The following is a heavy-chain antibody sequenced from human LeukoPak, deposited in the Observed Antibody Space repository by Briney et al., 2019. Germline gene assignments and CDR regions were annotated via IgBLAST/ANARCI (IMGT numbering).Heavy chain of an antibody. V-gene: IGHV1-2*02. CDR2: INLHSADT. D-gene: IGHD5-18*01. CDR3: ARGYTYGACGY. J-gene: IGHJ4*02. CDR1: GYTFTNYH. Sequence: GASVKVSCRASGYTFTNYHMHWVRQAPGQGLEWMGWINLHSADTNYAQKFQGRVTMTRDTSIRTAYMELDSLQSDDTAVYYCARGYTYGACGYWGQGTLVTVSS.